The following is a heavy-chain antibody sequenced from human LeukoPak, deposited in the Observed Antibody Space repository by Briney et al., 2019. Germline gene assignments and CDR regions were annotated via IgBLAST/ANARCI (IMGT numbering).Heavy chain of an antibody. Sequence: PGGSLRLSCAASGFTFSSYSMNWVRQAPGKGLDWVSYTSGSSYTIYYADSVKGRFTISRDNARNSLYLQVNSLRDEDTAFYYCATGGDLKALDIWGQGTMVTVSS. CDR1: GFTFSSYS. D-gene: IGHD3-16*01. V-gene: IGHV3-48*02. J-gene: IGHJ3*02. CDR3: ATGGDLKALDI. CDR2: TSGSSYTI.